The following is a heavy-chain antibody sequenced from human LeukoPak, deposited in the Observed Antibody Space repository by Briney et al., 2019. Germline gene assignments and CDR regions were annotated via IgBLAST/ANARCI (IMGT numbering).Heavy chain of an antibody. CDR1: GYTFTSYG. CDR3: AGGYSSSTSCSEDWFDP. D-gene: IGHD2-2*01. Sequence: GASVKVSCKASGYTFTSYGISWVRQAPGQGLEWMGWISAYNGNTNYAQKLQGRVTMTTDTSTSTAYMELRSLRSDDTAVYYCAGGYSSSTSCSEDWFDPWGQGTLVTVSS. V-gene: IGHV1-18*01. J-gene: IGHJ5*02. CDR2: ISAYNGNT.